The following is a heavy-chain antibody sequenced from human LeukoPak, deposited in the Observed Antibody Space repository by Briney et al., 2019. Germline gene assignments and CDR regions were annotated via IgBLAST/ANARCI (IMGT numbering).Heavy chain of an antibody. Sequence: GGSLRLSCAASGISFRSYGMHWVRQAPGKGLEWVTFIWYDASNKYYAESVKGRFTISRDNSRNTVFLQMNSLRAEDTAIYYCATDISTHYFGSWGQGTLVTVSS. D-gene: IGHD3-9*01. V-gene: IGHV3-30*02. CDR1: GISFRSYG. CDR3: ATDISTHYFGS. CDR2: IWYDASNK. J-gene: IGHJ4*02.